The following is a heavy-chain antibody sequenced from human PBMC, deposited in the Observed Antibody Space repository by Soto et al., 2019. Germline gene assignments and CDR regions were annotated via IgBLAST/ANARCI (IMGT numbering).Heavy chain of an antibody. CDR1: GESITRKRKN. CDR2: VHYRGAT. J-gene: IGHJ5*01. V-gene: IGHV4-39*01. CDR3: ARLPTGFPNWFGY. Sequence: SETLSVTCSVTGESITRKRKNWGWIRQPPGKGLEWIGTVHYRGATYYNPSLRSRPSVSVDTSKNLFSLKLTSVTAADTAVYYCARLPTGFPNWFGYWGQGTLVTVSS. D-gene: IGHD4-4*01.